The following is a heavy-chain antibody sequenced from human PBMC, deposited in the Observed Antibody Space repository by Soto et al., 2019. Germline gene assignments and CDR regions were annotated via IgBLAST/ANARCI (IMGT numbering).Heavy chain of an antibody. Sequence: QVQLVQSGAEVKKPGSSVKVSCKASGGTFSNYAITWVRQAPGQGLEWLGRIIPIFGSANYAPKFQGRVKITPDHSTTAASMELSSRRSDDTAVYYCAKDGGKDGYFGNWFDPWGQGTLVTVSS. CDR1: GGTFSNYA. D-gene: IGHD5-12*01. V-gene: IGHV1-69*15. J-gene: IGHJ5*02. CDR2: IIPIFGSA. CDR3: AKDGGKDGYFGNWFDP.